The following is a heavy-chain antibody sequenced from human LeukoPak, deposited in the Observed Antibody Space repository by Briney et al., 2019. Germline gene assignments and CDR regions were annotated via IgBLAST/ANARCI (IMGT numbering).Heavy chain of an antibody. J-gene: IGHJ4*02. V-gene: IGHV4-4*08. CDR1: GASVSSDY. Sequence: PSETLSLTCTVSGASVSSDYWTWIRQTPGKGLEWLGYIYDSGRTDYNPSLRSRATISVDTAMNQFSVKLRSVTAADTAVYFCACRGQRYLLDWGQGILVSVSS. CDR2: IYDSGRT. CDR3: ACRGQRYLLD. D-gene: IGHD2-8*02.